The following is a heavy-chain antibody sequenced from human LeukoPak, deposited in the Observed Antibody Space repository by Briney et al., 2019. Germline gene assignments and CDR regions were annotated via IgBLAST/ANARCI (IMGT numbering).Heavy chain of an antibody. CDR2: IYHSGST. V-gene: IGHV4-30-2*01. J-gene: IGHJ5*02. CDR1: GGSISSGGYS. D-gene: IGHD3-10*01. Sequence: SETLSLTCAVSGGSISSGGYSWSWIRPPPGKGLEWIGYIYHSGSTYYNPSLKSRVTISVDRSKNQFSLKLSSGTAADTAVYYCARAQLWFGELSNWFDPWGQGTLVTVSS. CDR3: ARAQLWFGELSNWFDP.